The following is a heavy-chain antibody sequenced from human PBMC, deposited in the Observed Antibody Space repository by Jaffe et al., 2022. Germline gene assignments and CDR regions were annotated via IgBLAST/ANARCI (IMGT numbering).Heavy chain of an antibody. J-gene: IGHJ4*02. CDR2: ISYDGSNK. CDR3: AKDYAIFGYFDY. Sequence: QVQLVESGGGVVQPGRSLRLSCAASGFTFSSYGMHWVRQAPGKGLEWVAVISYDGSNKYYADSVKGRFTISRDNSKNTLYLQMNSLRAEDTAVYYCAKDYAIFGYFDYWGQGTLVTVSS. D-gene: IGHD3-3*01. CDR1: GFTFSSYG. V-gene: IGHV3-30*18.